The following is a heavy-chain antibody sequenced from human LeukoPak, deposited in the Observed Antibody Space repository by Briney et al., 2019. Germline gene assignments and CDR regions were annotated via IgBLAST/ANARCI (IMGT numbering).Heavy chain of an antibody. CDR2: IYYSGST. D-gene: IGHD5-24*01. CDR3: ARLVDGYQGDY. J-gene: IGHJ4*02. Sequence: KASETLSLTCTVSGGSISSSSYYWGWIRQPPGKGLEWIGSIYYSGSTYYNPSLKSRVTISVDTSKNQFSLKLSSVTAADTAVYYCARLVDGYQGDYWGQGTLVTVSS. CDR1: GGSISSSSYY. V-gene: IGHV4-39*01.